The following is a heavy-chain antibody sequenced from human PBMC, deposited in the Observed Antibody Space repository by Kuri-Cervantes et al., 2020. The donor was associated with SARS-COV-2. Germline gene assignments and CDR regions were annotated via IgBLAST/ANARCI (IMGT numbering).Heavy chain of an antibody. Sequence: GESLKISCAASGFTFSSYAMHWVRQAPDKGLEWVAVISYDGSNKYYADSVKGRFTISRDNSKNTLYLQMNSLRAEDTAVYYCARDAWAQKTTVNWFDPWGQGTLVTVSS. V-gene: IGHV3-30-3*01. J-gene: IGHJ5*02. CDR1: GFTFSSYA. CDR2: ISYDGSNK. CDR3: ARDAWAQKTTVNWFDP. D-gene: IGHD4-11*01.